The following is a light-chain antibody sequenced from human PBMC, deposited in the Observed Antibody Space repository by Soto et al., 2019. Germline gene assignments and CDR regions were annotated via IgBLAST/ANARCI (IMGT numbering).Light chain of an antibody. J-gene: IGKJ3*01. CDR3: QQYHNWPTFT. Sequence: EIVLTQSPATLSVSPGERATISCSATQSVNNKLAWYQQKPGQAPRLLIYGTSTRATGIPARFSGSGSGTEFTLTISSLQSEDFAVYYCQQYHNWPTFTFGTGTKVDIK. CDR2: GTS. V-gene: IGKV3D-15*01. CDR1: QSVNNK.